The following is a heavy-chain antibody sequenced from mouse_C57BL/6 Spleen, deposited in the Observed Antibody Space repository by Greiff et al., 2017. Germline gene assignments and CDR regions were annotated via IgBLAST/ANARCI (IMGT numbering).Heavy chain of an antibody. Sequence: EVQGVESGGGLVKPGGSLKLSCAASGFTFSDYGMHWVRQAPEKGLEWVAYISSGSSTIYYADTVKGRFTISKDNSKNTLFLQMTSLRSEDTAMYYCARRVIYYYGSSCGVAMDYWGQGTSVTVAS. CDR1: GFTFSDYG. CDR3: ARRVIYYYGSSCGVAMDY. D-gene: IGHD1-1*01. J-gene: IGHJ4*01. CDR2: ISSGSSTI. V-gene: IGHV5-17*01.